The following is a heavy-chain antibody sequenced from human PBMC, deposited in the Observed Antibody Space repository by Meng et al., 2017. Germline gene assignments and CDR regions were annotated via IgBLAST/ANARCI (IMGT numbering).Heavy chain of an antibody. Sequence: QVQLVQSGAEVKKPGSSVKVSCKAAGGTFSSYAISWVRQAPGQGLEWMGGIIPIFGTANYAQKFKGRVTITADKSTSTAYMELSSLRSEDTAVYYCARDKRPSSSWYGNWFDPWGQGILVVASS. V-gene: IGHV1-69*06. CDR1: GGTFSSYA. J-gene: IGHJ5*02. CDR3: ARDKRPSSSWYGNWFDP. CDR2: IIPIFGTA. D-gene: IGHD6-13*01.